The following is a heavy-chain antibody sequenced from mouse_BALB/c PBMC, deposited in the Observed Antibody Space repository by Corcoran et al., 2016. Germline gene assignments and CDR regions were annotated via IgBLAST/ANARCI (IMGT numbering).Heavy chain of an antibody. V-gene: IGHV9-3-1*01. CDR2: INTYTGEP. D-gene: IGHD4-1*01. J-gene: IGHJ4*01. CDR1: GYTFTNYG. CDR3: ARSTGTAYYYAMDY. Sequence: QIQLVQSGPELKKPGETVKISCKASGYTFTNYGMNWVKQAPGKGLKWMGWINTYTGEPTYADDFKGRFAFSLETSASTAYLQINNLKNEDTATYFCARSTGTAYYYAMDYWGQGTSVTVSS.